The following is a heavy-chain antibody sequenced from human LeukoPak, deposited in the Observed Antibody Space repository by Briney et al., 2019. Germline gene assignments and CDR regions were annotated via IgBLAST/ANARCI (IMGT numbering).Heavy chain of an antibody. J-gene: IGHJ4*02. CDR3: ATTYCGGDCYIIEYYFDY. CDR1: GGSISSYY. CDR2: IYTSGST. V-gene: IGHV4-4*07. D-gene: IGHD2-21*01. Sequence: SETLSLTCTVSGGSISSYYWSWIRQSAGKGLEWIGRIYTSGSTNYNPSLKSRVTMSVDTSKNQFSLKLSSVTAADTAVYYCATTYCGGDCYIIEYYFDYWGQGTLVTVSS.